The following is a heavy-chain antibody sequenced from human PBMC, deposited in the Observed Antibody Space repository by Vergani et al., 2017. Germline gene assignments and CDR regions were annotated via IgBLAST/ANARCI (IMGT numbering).Heavy chain of an antibody. V-gene: IGHV2-70*01. D-gene: IGHD2-21*01. Sequence: QVTLRESGPALVKPTQTLTLTCTFSGFSLSTSGMCVSCIRQPPGKALEWLAIIDCDDDKYLSTSLKTRLTISKDTSKNQVVPTMTNMDPVYTATYYCARVYSVGDYKVFDYWGQGTLVTVSS. CDR1: GFSLSTSGMC. CDR2: IDCDDDK. CDR3: ARVYSVGDYKVFDY. J-gene: IGHJ4*02.